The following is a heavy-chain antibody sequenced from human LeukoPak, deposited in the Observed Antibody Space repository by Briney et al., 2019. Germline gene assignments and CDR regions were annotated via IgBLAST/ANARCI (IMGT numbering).Heavy chain of an antibody. Sequence: GASVKVSCKASGYTFTSYDINWVRQATGQGLEWMGWMNPNSGNTGYGQKFQGRVTMTRNTSISTAYMELSSLRSEDTAVYYYARDRQLLWSGELGDYWGQGTLVTVSS. D-gene: IGHD3-10*01. CDR1: GYTFTSYD. J-gene: IGHJ4*02. CDR3: ARDRQLLWSGELGDY. CDR2: MNPNSGNT. V-gene: IGHV1-8*01.